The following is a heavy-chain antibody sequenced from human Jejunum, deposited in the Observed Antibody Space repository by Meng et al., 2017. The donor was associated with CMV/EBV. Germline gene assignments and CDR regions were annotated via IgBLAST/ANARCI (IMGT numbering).Heavy chain of an antibody. D-gene: IGHD6-19*01. V-gene: IGHV1-2*06. CDR2: INTNSGGT. CDR3: AREGLTIAVADYYFDS. CDR1: YTFTNYN. J-gene: IGHJ4*02. Sequence: YTFTNYNLHWVRQAPGQGLEWMGRINTNSGGTNYAQKFQGRVTMTRDTSISTAYMELSNLRYDDTAVYYCAREGLTIAVADYYFDSWGQGTLVTVSS.